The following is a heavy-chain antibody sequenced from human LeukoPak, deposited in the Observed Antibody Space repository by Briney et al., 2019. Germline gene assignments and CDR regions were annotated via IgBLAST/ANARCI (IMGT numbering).Heavy chain of an antibody. CDR2: IWYDGSNK. CDR1: GFTFSSYG. CDR3: AKDGSRVVIYYYMDV. D-gene: IGHD3-3*01. J-gene: IGHJ6*03. V-gene: IGHV3-33*06. Sequence: GGSLRLSCAASGFTFSSYGMHWVRQAPGKGLEWVAVIWYDGSNKYYADSVKGRFTISRDNSKNTLYLQMNSLRAEDTAVYHCAKDGSRVVIYYYMDVWGKGTTVTVSS.